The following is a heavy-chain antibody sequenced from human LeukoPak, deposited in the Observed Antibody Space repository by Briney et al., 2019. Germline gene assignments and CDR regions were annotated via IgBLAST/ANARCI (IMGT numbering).Heavy chain of an antibody. J-gene: IGHJ2*01. CDR3: ARVSDGGIAVAGTLWYFDL. V-gene: IGHV4-59*01. D-gene: IGHD6-19*01. CDR1: GGSISSYY. Sequence: PSETLSLTCTVSGGSISSYYWSWIRQPPGKGLEWIGYIYYSGSTNYNPSLKSRVTISVDTSKNQFSLKLSSVTAADTAVYYCARVSDGGIAVAGTLWYFDLWGRGTLVTVSS. CDR2: IYYSGST.